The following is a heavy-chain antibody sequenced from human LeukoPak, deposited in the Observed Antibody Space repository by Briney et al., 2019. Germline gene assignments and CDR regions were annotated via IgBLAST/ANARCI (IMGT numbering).Heavy chain of an antibody. V-gene: IGHV3-33*01. CDR1: GFTFSSYG. Sequence: QPGGSLRLSCAASGFTFSSYGMHWVRQAPGKGLEWVAVIWYDGSNKYYADSVKGRFTISRDNSKNTLYLQMNSLRAEDTAVYYCARDPQAGSGYVLYFDYWGQGTLVTVSS. CDR2: IWYDGSNK. J-gene: IGHJ4*02. D-gene: IGHD5-12*01. CDR3: ARDPQAGSGYVLYFDY.